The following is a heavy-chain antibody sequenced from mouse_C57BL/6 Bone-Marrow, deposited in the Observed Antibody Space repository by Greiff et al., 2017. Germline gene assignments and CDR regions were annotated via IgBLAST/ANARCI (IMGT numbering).Heavy chain of an antibody. D-gene: IGHD1-1*01. CDR1: GYTFTSYW. J-gene: IGHJ2*01. Sequence: QVQLKQPGAELVKPGASVKLSCKASGYTFTSYWMHWVKQRPGRGLEWIGRIDPDSGGTKYNEKFKSKATLTVDKPSSTAYMQLSSLTSEDSAVYYCARRYDYGSFDYWGQGTTLTVSS. CDR2: IDPDSGGT. V-gene: IGHV1-72*01. CDR3: ARRYDYGSFDY.